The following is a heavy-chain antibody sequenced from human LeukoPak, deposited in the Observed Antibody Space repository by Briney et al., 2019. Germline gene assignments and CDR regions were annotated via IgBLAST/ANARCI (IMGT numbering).Heavy chain of an antibody. CDR1: GFTFSRYW. V-gene: IGHV3-7*01. Sequence: PGGSLRLSCAASGFTFSRYWTTWGRQAPGKGLEWGAKIKEDGRDKYYVGSLRGGFTITKDNAKNSLYMQMNSLTAANTDVYYCARLSSYAMDVWGQGTTVTVSS. J-gene: IGHJ6*02. CDR3: ARLSSYAMDV. CDR2: IKEDGRDK.